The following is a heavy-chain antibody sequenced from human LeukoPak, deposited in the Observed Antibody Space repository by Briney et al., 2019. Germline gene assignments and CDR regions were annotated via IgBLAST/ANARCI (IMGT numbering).Heavy chain of an antibody. J-gene: IGHJ6*02. V-gene: IGHV4-30-2*01. CDR2: IYHSGST. CDR1: GGSISSGGYY. Sequence: SETLSLTCTVSGGSISSGGYYWSWIRQPPGKGLEWIGYIYHSGSTYYNPSLKSRVTISVDTSKNQFSLKLKYATAADTAVYYCARGFTDYYYAMDVWGQGTTVTVSS. D-gene: IGHD3-16*01. CDR3: ARGFTDYYYAMDV.